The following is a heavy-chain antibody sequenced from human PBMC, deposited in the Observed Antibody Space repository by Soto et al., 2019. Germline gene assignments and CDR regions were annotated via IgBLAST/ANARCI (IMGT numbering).Heavy chain of an antibody. V-gene: IGHV3-23*01. CDR3: AKRMGVVMTPMTFFDY. Sequence: GGSLRLSCAASGFTFSSYVMHWVRQAPGKGLEWVSSISGSSGATYYADSVKGRFTISRDNSKYTLYLQTNSLRAEDTAVYYCAKRMGVVMTPMTFFDYWGQGTLVTVSS. J-gene: IGHJ4*02. CDR1: GFTFSSYV. CDR2: ISGSSGAT. D-gene: IGHD2-21*02.